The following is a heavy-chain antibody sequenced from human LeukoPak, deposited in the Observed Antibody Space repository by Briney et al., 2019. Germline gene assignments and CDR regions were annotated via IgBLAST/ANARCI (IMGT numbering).Heavy chain of an antibody. CDR2: IIPIFGTA. Sequence: SVKVSCKASGGTFSSYAISWVRQAPGQGLEWMGGIIPIFGTANYAQKFQGRVTITTDESTSTAYMELSSLRSEDTAVYYCAREHGGGSGWLNVPDYWGQGTLVTVSS. CDR3: AREHGGGSGWLNVPDY. V-gene: IGHV1-69*05. J-gene: IGHJ4*02. D-gene: IGHD6-19*01. CDR1: GGTFSSYA.